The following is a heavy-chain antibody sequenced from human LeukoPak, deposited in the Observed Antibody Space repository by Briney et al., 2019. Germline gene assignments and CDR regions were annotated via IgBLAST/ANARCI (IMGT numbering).Heavy chain of an antibody. J-gene: IGHJ6*03. Sequence: ASVTVSCKASGYTFTSYGISWVRQAPGQGLELMGWISAYNGNTNYAQKLQGRVTMTTDTSTSTAYMELRSLRSDDTALYYCARVGEPYCSSTSCYYYYYMDVWGKGTTVTVSS. CDR3: ARVGEPYCSSTSCYYYYYMDV. CDR1: GYTFTSYG. CDR2: ISAYNGNT. V-gene: IGHV1-18*01. D-gene: IGHD2-2*01.